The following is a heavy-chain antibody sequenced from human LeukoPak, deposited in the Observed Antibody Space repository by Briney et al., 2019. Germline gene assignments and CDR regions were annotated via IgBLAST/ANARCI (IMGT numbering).Heavy chain of an antibody. V-gene: IGHV1-2*06. Sequence: GASVKVSCKASGYTFTGYYMRWVRQAPGQGLEWMGRINPNSGGTNYAQKFQGRVTMTRDTSISTAYMELSRLRSDDTAVYYCARSRLLWFGELLSANWFDPWGQGTLVTVSS. CDR2: INPNSGGT. CDR3: ARSRLLWFGELLSANWFDP. D-gene: IGHD3-10*01. J-gene: IGHJ5*02. CDR1: GYTFTGYY.